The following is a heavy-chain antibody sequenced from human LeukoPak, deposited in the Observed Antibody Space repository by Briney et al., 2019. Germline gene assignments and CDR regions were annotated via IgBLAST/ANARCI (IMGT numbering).Heavy chain of an antibody. CDR1: GGSFSGYY. Sequence: PSETLSLTCAVYGGSFSGYYWSWIRQPPGEGLEWIGEINHSGSTNYNPSLKRRGAISVDTSKNQFSLKLSSVTAADTAVYSCARGGRFHYWGQGTLVTVSS. CDR3: ARGGRFHY. J-gene: IGHJ4*02. V-gene: IGHV4-34*01. CDR2: INHSGST.